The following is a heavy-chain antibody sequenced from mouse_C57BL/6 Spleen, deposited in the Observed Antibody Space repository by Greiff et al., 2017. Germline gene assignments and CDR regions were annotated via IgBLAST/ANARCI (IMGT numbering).Heavy chain of an antibody. J-gene: IGHJ4*01. CDR2: ISYDGSN. CDR3: ARAWDYAMDY. V-gene: IGHV3-6*01. D-gene: IGHD4-1*01. CDR1: GYSITSGYY. Sequence: VQLKESGPGLVKPSQSLSLTCSVTGYSITSGYYWNWIRQFPGNKLEWMGYISYDGSNNYNPSLKNRISITRDTSKNQFFLKLNSVTTEDTATYYCARAWDYAMDYGGQGTSVTVAS.